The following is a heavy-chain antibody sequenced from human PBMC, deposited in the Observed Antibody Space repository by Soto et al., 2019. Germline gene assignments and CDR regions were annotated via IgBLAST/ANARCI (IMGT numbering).Heavy chain of an antibody. CDR1: GFSLSNARMG. D-gene: IGHD5-12*01. CDR3: ARIRRDGYIFFGHQHRRLDY. CDR2: IFSNDEK. Sequence: QVTLKESGPVLVKPTETLTLTCTVSGFSLSNARMGVSWIRQPPGKALEWLAHIFSNDEKSYSTSLKSRLTISKDTAKSQVVLTMTNMDPVDTATYYCARIRRDGYIFFGHQHRRLDYWGQGTLVTVSA. V-gene: IGHV2-26*01. J-gene: IGHJ4*02.